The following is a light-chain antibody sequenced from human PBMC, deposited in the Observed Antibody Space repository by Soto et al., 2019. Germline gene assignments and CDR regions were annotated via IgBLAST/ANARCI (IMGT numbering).Light chain of an antibody. V-gene: IGKV1-5*03. CDR3: QQYNSYPLT. J-gene: IGKJ4*01. CDR1: QSISSW. CDR2: EAS. Sequence: DIQMTQSPSTLSASAGDRVTITCRASQSISSWLAWYQQKPGKAPKLLIHEASSLESGVPSRFSGSGSETEFTLTISSLQPDDLATYYCQQYNSYPLTFGGGTKVEIK.